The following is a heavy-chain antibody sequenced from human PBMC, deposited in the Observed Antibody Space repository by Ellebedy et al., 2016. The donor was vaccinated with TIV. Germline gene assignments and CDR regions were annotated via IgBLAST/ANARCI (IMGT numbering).Heavy chain of an antibody. Sequence: PGGSLRLSCAASGFTFSSYGMHWVRQAPGKGLEWVAVIWYDGSNKYYADSVKGRFTISRDNSKNTLYLQMNSLRAEDTAVYYCARDHYDFWSGYYLDYWGQGTLVTVSS. CDR2: IWYDGSNK. J-gene: IGHJ4*02. CDR3: ARDHYDFWSGYYLDY. V-gene: IGHV3-33*01. D-gene: IGHD3-3*01. CDR1: GFTFSSYG.